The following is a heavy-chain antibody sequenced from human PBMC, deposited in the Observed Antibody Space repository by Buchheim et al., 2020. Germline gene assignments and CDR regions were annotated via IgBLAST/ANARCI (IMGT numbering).Heavy chain of an antibody. D-gene: IGHD4-23*01. CDR1: GFTFSSYS. CDR3: ARDTVVTRPPWYYGMDV. V-gene: IGHV3-21*01. Sequence: EVQLVESGGGLVKPGGSLRLSCAASGFTFSSYSMNWVRQAPGKGLEWVSSISSSSSYIYYAESVKGRFTISRDKAKNSLYLQMNSLRAEDTAVYYCARDTVVTRPPWYYGMDVWGQGTT. CDR2: ISSSSSYI. J-gene: IGHJ6*02.